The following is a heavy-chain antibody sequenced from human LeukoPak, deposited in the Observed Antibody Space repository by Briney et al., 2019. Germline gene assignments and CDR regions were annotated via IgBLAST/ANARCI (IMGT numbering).Heavy chain of an antibody. CDR2: INPNSGGT. D-gene: IGHD3-22*01. V-gene: IGHV1-2*04. CDR3: ARDGEPYYYESRARAFDV. CDR1: GYSFSGYY. J-gene: IGHJ3*01. Sequence: ASVKVSCKTSGYSFSGYYIHWVRQAPGQGLEWMGWINPNSGGTNYAQKFQDWVTMTRETSISTAYMELRSLRSNDSAVYYCARDGEPYYYESRARAFDVWGQGTLVTVSS.